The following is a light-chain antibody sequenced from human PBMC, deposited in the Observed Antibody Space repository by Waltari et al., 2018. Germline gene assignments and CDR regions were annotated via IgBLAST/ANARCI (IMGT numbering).Light chain of an antibody. V-gene: IGLV4-69*01. CDR3: QTGGHGTWV. Sequence: QLVLTQSPSASASLGASVTLTCTLRSGHRNNIIAWLQQRPEKGPRYLMKVNSDGSHNKGDEIPDRFSGSSSGAERYLTISSVQSEDEADYYCQTGGHGTWVFGGGTTLTVL. CDR1: SGHRNNI. J-gene: IGLJ3*02. CDR2: VNSDGSH.